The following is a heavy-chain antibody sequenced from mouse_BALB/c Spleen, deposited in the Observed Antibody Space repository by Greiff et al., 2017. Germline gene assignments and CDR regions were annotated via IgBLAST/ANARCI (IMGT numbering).Heavy chain of an antibody. D-gene: IGHD2-4*01. J-gene: IGHJ4*01. V-gene: IGHV1S81*02. CDR1: GYTFTSYY. CDR2: INPSNGGT. Sequence: VQLQQPGAELVKPGASVKLSCKASGYTFTSYYMYWVKQRPGQGLEWIGGINPSNGGTNFNEKFKSKATLTVDKSSSTAYMQLSSLTSEDSAVYYCTRSDYDYDHAMDYWGQGTSVTVSS. CDR3: TRSDYDYDHAMDY.